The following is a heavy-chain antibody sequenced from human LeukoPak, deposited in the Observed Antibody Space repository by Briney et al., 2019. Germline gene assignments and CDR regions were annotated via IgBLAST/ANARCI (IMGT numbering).Heavy chain of an antibody. Sequence: GGSLRLSCAASGFTFSSYAMSWVRQAPVKGLEWVAVISYDGSNKYYADSVKGRFTISRDNSKNTLYLQMNSLRAEDTAVYYCARDRADEGDAFDIWGQGTMVTVSS. CDR3: ARDRADEGDAFDI. CDR1: GFTFSSYA. J-gene: IGHJ3*02. V-gene: IGHV3-30-3*01. CDR2: ISYDGSNK.